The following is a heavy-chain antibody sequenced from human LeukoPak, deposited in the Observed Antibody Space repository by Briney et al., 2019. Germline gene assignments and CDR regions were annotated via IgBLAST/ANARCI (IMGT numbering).Heavy chain of an antibody. CDR1: GGSFSGYY. CDR3: ARRSPTMVREQEDAFDI. D-gene: IGHD3-10*01. V-gene: IGHV4-34*01. J-gene: IGHJ3*02. CDR2: INHSGSI. Sequence: SETLSLTCAVYGGSFSGYYWNWIRQPPGKGLEWIGEINHSGSINYNPSLKSRVTISVDTSKNQFSLKLSSVTAADTAVYYCARRSPTMVREQEDAFDIWGQGTMVTVSS.